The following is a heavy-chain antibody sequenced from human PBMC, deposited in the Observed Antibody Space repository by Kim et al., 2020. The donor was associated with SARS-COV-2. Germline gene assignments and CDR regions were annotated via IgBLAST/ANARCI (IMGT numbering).Heavy chain of an antibody. CDR3: AKDIVRSGYSYGFYYYGMDV. Sequence: RFTISRDNSKNSLYLQMNSLRTEDTALYYCAKDIVRSGYSYGFYYYGMDVWGQGTTVTVSS. V-gene: IGHV3-43*01. J-gene: IGHJ6*02. D-gene: IGHD5-18*01.